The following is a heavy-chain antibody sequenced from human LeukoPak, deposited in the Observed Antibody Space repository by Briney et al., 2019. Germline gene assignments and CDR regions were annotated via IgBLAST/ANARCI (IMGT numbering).Heavy chain of an antibody. CDR3: ARVPLYYYDRSGYYSGVYYIDY. CDR2: INHSGST. D-gene: IGHD3-22*01. Sequence: SSETLSLTCAVYGGSFSGYYWSWIRQPPGKGLEWIWEINHSGSTNYNPSLKSRVTISVDTSKNQFSLKLSSVTAADTAVYYCARVPLYYYDRSGYYSGVYYIDYWGQGTLVTVSS. J-gene: IGHJ4*02. V-gene: IGHV4-34*01. CDR1: GGSFSGYY.